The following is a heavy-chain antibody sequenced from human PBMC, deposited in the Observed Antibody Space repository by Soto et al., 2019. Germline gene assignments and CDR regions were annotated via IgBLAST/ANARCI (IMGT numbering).Heavy chain of an antibody. CDR2: IYYSGST. Sequence: SETLSLTCTVSGGSISSSSYYWGWIRQPPGKGLEWIGSIYYSGSTYYNPSLKSRVTISVDTPKNQFSLKLSSVTAADTAVYYCARHDYSNSYAGRNWFAPWGQGTLATVSS. V-gene: IGHV4-39*01. D-gene: IGHD4-4*01. CDR3: ARHDYSNSYAGRNWFAP. J-gene: IGHJ5*02. CDR1: GGSISSSSYY.